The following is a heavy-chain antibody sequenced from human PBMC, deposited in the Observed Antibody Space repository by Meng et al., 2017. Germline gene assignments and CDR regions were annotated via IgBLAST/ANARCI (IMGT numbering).Heavy chain of an antibody. CDR3: GRASWGGVDQ. D-gene: IGHD3-10*01. V-gene: IGHV3-74*01. CDR2: IKSDGSNT. Sequence: ESGGGLVQPGGSLRLSFAASGFTFSSYWMHWVRQAPGKGLECVSRIKSDGSNTNYAESVKGRFTISRDNAQNTLYLQMNSLRAEDTAVYYCGRASWGGVDQWGQGTLVTVSS. CDR1: GFTFSSYW. J-gene: IGHJ5*02.